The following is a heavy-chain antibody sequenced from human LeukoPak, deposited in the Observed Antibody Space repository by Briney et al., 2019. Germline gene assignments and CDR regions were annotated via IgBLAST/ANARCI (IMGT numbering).Heavy chain of an antibody. Sequence: GGSLRLSCAASGFTFSSYWMTWVRQAPGKGLEWVANIKQDGSEKYYVDSVKGRFTISRDNAKNSLFLQMNSLRDEDTAVYYCARAAGTNRFDPWGQGAPVTVSS. J-gene: IGHJ5*02. CDR2: IKQDGSEK. CDR1: GFTFSSYW. CDR3: ARAAGTNRFDP. D-gene: IGHD6-13*01. V-gene: IGHV3-7*01.